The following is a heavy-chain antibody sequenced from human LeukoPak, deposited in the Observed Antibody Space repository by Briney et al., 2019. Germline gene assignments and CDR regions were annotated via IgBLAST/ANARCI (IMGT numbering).Heavy chain of an antibody. J-gene: IGHJ4*02. D-gene: IGHD1-26*01. CDR1: GFTFSSYA. CDR3: AKDLEDNYIVGATMFVY. V-gene: IGHV3-23*01. Sequence: GGSLRLSCAASGFTFSSYAMSWVRQAPGKGLEWVSAISGSGGSTYYADSVKGRFTISRDNSKNTLYLQMNSLRAEDTAVYYCAKDLEDNYIVGATMFVYWGQGTLVTVSS. CDR2: ISGSGGST.